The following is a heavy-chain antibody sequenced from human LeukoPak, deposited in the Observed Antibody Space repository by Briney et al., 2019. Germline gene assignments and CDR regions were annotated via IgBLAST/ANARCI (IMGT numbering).Heavy chain of an antibody. CDR2: INSDGINT. V-gene: IGHV3-74*01. CDR3: ARSEHDWFDP. J-gene: IGHJ5*02. D-gene: IGHD1-26*01. CDR1: GFTFSNYW. Sequence: GGSLRLSCAASGFTFSNYWMHWVRQAPGKGLVWVSRINSDGINTSYADSVKGRFTISRDNAKNTLNLQMNSLRAEDTAVYYCARSEHDWFDPWGQGTLVTVSS.